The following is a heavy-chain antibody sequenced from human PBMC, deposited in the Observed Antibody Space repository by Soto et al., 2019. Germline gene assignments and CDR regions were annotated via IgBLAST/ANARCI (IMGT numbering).Heavy chain of an antibody. CDR1: GFTFSSYW. D-gene: IGHD1-7*01. V-gene: IGHV3-74*01. CDR2: INSDGSST. CDR3: ARVRNWNSFYYYYGMDV. J-gene: IGHJ6*02. Sequence: PGGSLRLSCAASGFTFSSYWMHWVRQAPGKGLVWVSRINSDGSSTSYADSVKGRFTISRDNAKNTLYLQMNSLRAEDTAVYYCARVRNWNSFYYYYGMDVWGQGTTVTVSS.